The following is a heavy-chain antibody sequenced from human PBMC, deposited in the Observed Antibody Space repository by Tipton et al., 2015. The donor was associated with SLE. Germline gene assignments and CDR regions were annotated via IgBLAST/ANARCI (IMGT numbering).Heavy chain of an antibody. V-gene: IGHV4-38-2*02. CDR3: ARQGYCSSTSCSTYYFDY. CDR1: GGSISSSYY. J-gene: IGHJ4*02. D-gene: IGHD2-2*01. CDR2: IYHSGST. Sequence: TLSLTCTVSGGSISSSYYWGWIRQPPGKGLEWIGSIYHSGSTYYNPSLKSRVTISVDTSKNQFSLKLSSVTAADTAVYYCARQGYCSSTSCSTYYFDYWGQGTLVTVSS.